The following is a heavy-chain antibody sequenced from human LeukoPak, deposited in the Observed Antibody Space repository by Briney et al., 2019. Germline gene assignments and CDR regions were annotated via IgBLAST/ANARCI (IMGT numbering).Heavy chain of an antibody. D-gene: IGHD2-2*01. CDR1: GFTFSSYA. V-gene: IGHV3-30-3*01. CDR3: ARDRKIVVVPAAIYYYYYGMDV. Sequence: GGSLRLSCAASGFTFSSYAMHWVRQVPGKGLEWVAVISYDGSNKYYADSVKGRFTISRDNSKNTLYLQMNSLRAEDTAVYYCARDRKIVVVPAAIYYYYYGMDVWGQGTTVTVSS. CDR2: ISYDGSNK. J-gene: IGHJ6*02.